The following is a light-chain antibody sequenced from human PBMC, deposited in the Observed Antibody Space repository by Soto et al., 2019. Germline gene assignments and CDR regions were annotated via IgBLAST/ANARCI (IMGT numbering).Light chain of an antibody. J-gene: IGKJ2*01. CDR3: QQRSNWPSYT. CDR2: DAS. Sequence: EIVLTQSPATLSLSPGERATLSCRASQSVSSYLAWYQQKPGQAPRLLIYDASNRATGIPARFSGSGSGTAFTLAISSLVPEDFAVYYCQQRSNWPSYTFGLGTKLEIK. CDR1: QSVSSY. V-gene: IGKV3-11*01.